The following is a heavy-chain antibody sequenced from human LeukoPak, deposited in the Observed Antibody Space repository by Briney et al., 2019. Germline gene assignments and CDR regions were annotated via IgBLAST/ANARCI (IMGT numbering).Heavy chain of an antibody. CDR3: ARHDDLGDPSGSYYAPNFDY. J-gene: IGHJ4*02. CDR2: IYPGDSDT. CDR1: GYTFTSYW. V-gene: IGHV5-51*01. D-gene: IGHD1-26*01. Sequence: KVSCKASGYTFTSYWIGWVRQMPGKGLEWMGIIYPGDSDTRYSPSFQGQVTISADKSISTAYLQWSSLKASDTALYYCARHDDLGDPSGSYYAPNFDYWGQGTLVTVSS.